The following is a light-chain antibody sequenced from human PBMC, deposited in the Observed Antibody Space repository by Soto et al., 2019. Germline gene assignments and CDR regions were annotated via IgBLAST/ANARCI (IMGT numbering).Light chain of an antibody. V-gene: IGKV3-20*01. J-gene: IGKJ2*01. Sequence: EIVLTQSPATLSLSPGERATLSCRASQSISRSLAWYQQKPGQAPRLLIYGASSRATGVPDRVSGSGSGTDFTLTINRLEPEDFAVYYCQQYGNFPYTFGQGTKVDIK. CDR1: QSISRS. CDR2: GAS. CDR3: QQYGNFPYT.